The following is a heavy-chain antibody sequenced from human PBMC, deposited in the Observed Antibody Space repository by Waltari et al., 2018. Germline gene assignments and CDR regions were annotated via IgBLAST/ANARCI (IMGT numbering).Heavy chain of an antibody. CDR2: IYYRGST. J-gene: IGHJ2*01. V-gene: IGHV4-59*01. CDR3: ARGWGRNWYFDL. Sequence: QVQLQESGPGLVKPSETLSLTCTVSGGSISSYYWSWIRQPPGKGLEWIGYIYYRGSTNYNPSLNSRVTISVDTSKNQFSLKLSSVTAADTAVYYCARGWGRNWYFDLWGRGTLVTVSS. CDR1: GGSISSYY. D-gene: IGHD7-27*01.